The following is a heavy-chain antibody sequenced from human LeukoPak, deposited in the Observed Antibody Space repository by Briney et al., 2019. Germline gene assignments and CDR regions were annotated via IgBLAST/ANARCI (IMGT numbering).Heavy chain of an antibody. D-gene: IGHD3-22*01. CDR2: IIPIFGIA. CDR3: ARYYYDSSGFSQTFFDC. J-gene: IGHJ4*02. V-gene: IGHV1-69*04. Sequence: SVKVPCKASGGTFSSYAISWVRQAPGQGLEWMGRIIPIFGIANYAQKFQGRVTITADKSTSTAYMELSSLRSEDTAAYYCARYYYDSSGFSQTFFDCWGQGTLVTVSS. CDR1: GGTFSSYA.